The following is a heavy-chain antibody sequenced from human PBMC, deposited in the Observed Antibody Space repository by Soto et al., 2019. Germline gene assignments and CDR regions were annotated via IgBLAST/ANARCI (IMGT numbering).Heavy chain of an antibody. CDR1: GYTFTSYG. CDR3: ARDVRLYSSSWFYY. V-gene: IGHV1-18*01. Sequence: ASVKVSCKASGYTFTSYGISWVRQAPGQGLEWMGWISAYNGNTNYAQKLQGRVTMTTDTSTSTAYMELRSLRSDDTAVYYCARDVRLYSSSWFYYWGQGTLVTVSS. J-gene: IGHJ4*02. CDR2: ISAYNGNT. D-gene: IGHD6-13*01.